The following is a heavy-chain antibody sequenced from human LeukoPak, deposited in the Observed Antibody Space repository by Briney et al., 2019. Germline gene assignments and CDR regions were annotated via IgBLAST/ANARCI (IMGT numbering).Heavy chain of an antibody. CDR1: GFTFDDYG. CDR2: INWNGGST. D-gene: IGHD1-1*01. CDR3: ARDPPDNWNFEYNWFDP. V-gene: IGHV3-20*04. Sequence: GGSLRLSCVASGFTFDDYGMNWVRQGPGKGLEWVSGINWNGGSTYYADSVKGRFTISRDNTKNSLFLQMNSLRAEDTALYYCARDPPDNWNFEYNWFDPWGQGTLVTVSS. J-gene: IGHJ5*02.